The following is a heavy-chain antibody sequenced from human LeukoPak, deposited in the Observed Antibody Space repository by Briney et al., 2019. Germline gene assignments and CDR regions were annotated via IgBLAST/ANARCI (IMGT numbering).Heavy chain of an antibody. CDR3: ARNIWFGESADAFDI. J-gene: IGHJ3*02. CDR1: GGTFSSYA. D-gene: IGHD3-10*01. CDR2: IIPIFGTA. Sequence: SVKVSCKASGGTFSSYAISWVRQAPGQGLEWMGGIIPIFGTANYAQKFQGRVTMTRDKSIRTAYMELSRLTSDDTAVYYCARNIWFGESADAFDIWGQGTMVTVSS. V-gene: IGHV1-69*05.